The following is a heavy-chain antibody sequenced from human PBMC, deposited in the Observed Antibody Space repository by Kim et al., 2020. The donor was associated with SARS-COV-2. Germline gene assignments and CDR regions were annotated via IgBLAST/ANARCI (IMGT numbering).Heavy chain of an antibody. V-gene: IGHV3-66*01. D-gene: IGHD3-16*01. Sequence: GGSLRLSCAASGFTVSSNYISWVRQAPGKGLEWVSVIYSGGSTYYADSVKGRFNISRDKSKNTLYLQVNSLTAEDTAVYYCSRSEGGSYGAFDVWGPGTMVTVSS. CDR3: SRSEGGSYGAFDV. CDR1: GFTVSSNY. J-gene: IGHJ3*01. CDR2: IYSGGST.